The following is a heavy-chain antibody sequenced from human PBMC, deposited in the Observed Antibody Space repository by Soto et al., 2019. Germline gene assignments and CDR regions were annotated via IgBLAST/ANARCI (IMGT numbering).Heavy chain of an antibody. CDR1: GFTFSSYA. Sequence: GVSLRLSCAASGFTFSSYAMHWVRQAPGKGLEWVAVISYDGSNKYYADSVKGRFTISRDNSKNTLYLQMNSLRAEDTAVYYCAREGHRAAGTNFDYWGQGTLVTVSS. CDR3: AREGHRAAGTNFDY. V-gene: IGHV3-30-3*01. D-gene: IGHD6-13*01. CDR2: ISYDGSNK. J-gene: IGHJ4*02.